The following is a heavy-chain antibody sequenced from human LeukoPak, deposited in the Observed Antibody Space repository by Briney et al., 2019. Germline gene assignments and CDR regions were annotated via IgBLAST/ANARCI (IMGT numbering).Heavy chain of an antibody. D-gene: IGHD6-19*01. Sequence: ASVKVSCKASGYTFTSYGISWVRQAPGQGLEWMGWISAYNGNTNYAQKLQGRVTMTTDTSTSTAYMELRSLRSDDTAVYYCARDLHSSGWYDYFDYWGQGTLVTVSS. J-gene: IGHJ4*02. CDR2: ISAYNGNT. CDR3: ARDLHSSGWYDYFDY. V-gene: IGHV1-18*01. CDR1: GYTFTSYG.